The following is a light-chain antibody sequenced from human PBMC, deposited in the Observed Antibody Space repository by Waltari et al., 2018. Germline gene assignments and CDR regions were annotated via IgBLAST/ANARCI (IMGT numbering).Light chain of an antibody. Sequence: DIVMTQPPLSLPVTPGEPASISCRSSQSLLHSTGYNYLDWYLQKPGQAPQLLIYLDSNRASGGPNRFSGSGSGTDFTLKISRVEAEDVGVYYCMQALQTPPYTFGQGTKLEIK. CDR2: LDS. CDR1: QSLLHSTGYNY. J-gene: IGKJ2*01. V-gene: IGKV2-28*01. CDR3: MQALQTPPYT.